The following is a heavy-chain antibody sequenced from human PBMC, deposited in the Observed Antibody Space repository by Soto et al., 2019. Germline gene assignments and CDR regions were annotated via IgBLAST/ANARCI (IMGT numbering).Heavy chain of an antibody. D-gene: IGHD2-15*01. CDR2: ITRDGYNK. Sequence: QVQLVESGGGVVQPGRSLRLSCAGSGFIFKNYALNWVRQAPGKGLEWVASITRDGYNKYYADSVKGRFTIARDNSRDTLSLQMTALTIEDSSVYYFTKSSGGSSSVGMDYWGQGTRVTVSS. CDR1: GFIFKNYA. V-gene: IGHV3-30*04. CDR3: TKSSGGSSSVGMDY. J-gene: IGHJ4*02.